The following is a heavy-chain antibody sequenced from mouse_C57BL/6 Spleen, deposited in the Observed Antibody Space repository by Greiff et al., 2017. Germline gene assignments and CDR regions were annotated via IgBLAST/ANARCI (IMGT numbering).Heavy chain of an antibody. V-gene: IGHV1-64*01. CDR3: ARTPGSSDAMDY. D-gene: IGHD1-1*01. J-gene: IGHJ4*01. Sequence: QVQLQQSGAELVKPGASVKLSCKASGYTFTSYWMHWVKQRPGQGLEWIGMIHPNSGSTNYNEKFKSKATLTVDKSSSTAYMQLSSLTSEDSAVYYCARTPGSSDAMDYWGQGTSVTVSS. CDR2: IHPNSGST. CDR1: GYTFTSYW.